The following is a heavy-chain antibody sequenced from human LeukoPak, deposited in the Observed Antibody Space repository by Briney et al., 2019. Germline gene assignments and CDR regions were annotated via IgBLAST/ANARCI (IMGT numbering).Heavy chain of an antibody. CDR1: GFTFSSNY. CDR2: IYSGGST. CDR3: ARVDRTYYYDSSGYFDY. V-gene: IGHV3-53*01. Sequence: LPGGSLRLSCAASGFTFSSNYMNWVRQAPGKGLEWVSGIYSGGSTYYADSVKGRFTISRDNSKNTLYLQMNSLRAEDTAVYYCARVDRTYYYDSSGYFDYWGQGTLVTVSS. D-gene: IGHD3-22*01. J-gene: IGHJ4*02.